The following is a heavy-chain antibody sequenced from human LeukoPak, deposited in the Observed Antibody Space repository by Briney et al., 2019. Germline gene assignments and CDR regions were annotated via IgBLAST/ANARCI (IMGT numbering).Heavy chain of an antibody. V-gene: IGHV4-38-2*02. Sequence: SETLSLTCTVSGYSISSGYYWGWIRQPPGKGLEWIGSIYHSGSTYYNPSLKSRVTISVDTSKNQFSLKLSSVTAADTAVYYCARAFNYYDSSGFDYWGQGTLVTVSS. CDR1: GYSISSGYY. J-gene: IGHJ4*02. D-gene: IGHD3-22*01. CDR2: IYHSGST. CDR3: ARAFNYYDSSGFDY.